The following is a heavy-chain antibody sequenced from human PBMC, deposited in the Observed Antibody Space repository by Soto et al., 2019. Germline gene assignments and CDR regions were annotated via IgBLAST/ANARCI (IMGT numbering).Heavy chain of an antibody. CDR3: ARDLGVTTVTNPWFDP. V-gene: IGHV3-21*01. J-gene: IGHJ5*02. CDR1: GFTFSTYT. D-gene: IGHD4-4*01. Sequence: EVQLVESGGGLVKPGGSLRLSCAASGFTFSTYTMNWVRQAPGMGLEWVSSIGTSSTDMYYADSVKGRFTISRDNAKNSLYLQMNRLRAEDTAIYYCARDLGVTTVTNPWFDPWGQGSLVTVSS. CDR2: IGTSSTDM.